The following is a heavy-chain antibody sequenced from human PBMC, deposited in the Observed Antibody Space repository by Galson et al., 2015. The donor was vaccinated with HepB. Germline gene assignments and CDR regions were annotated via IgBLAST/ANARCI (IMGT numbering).Heavy chain of an antibody. CDR3: AADRPYYYDSSAQRAFDI. CDR1: GFTFTSSA. D-gene: IGHD3-22*01. V-gene: IGHV1-58*01. J-gene: IGHJ3*02. CDR2: IVVGSGNT. Sequence: SVKVSCKASGFTFTSSAVQWVRQARGQRLEWIGWIVVGSGNTNYAQKFQERVTITRDMSTSTAYMELSSLRSEDTAVYYCAADRPYYYDSSAQRAFDIWGQGTMVTVSS.